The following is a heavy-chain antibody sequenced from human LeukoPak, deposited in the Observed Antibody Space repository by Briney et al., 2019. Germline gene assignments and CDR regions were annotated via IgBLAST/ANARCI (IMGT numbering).Heavy chain of an antibody. CDR2: ISYSGST. Sequence: SETLSLTCTISGGSVSSHYWSWIRQPPGKGLEWIAYISYSGSTNYNPSLKSRVTISVDTSKNQFSLKLSSVTAADTAVYYCARMRNMEWYFDRWGRGTLVTVSS. V-gene: IGHV4-59*08. J-gene: IGHJ2*01. CDR3: ARMRNMEWYFDR. CDR1: GGSVSSHY. D-gene: IGHD2/OR15-2a*01.